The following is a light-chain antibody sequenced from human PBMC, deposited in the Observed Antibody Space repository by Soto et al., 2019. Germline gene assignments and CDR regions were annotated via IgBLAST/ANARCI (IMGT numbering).Light chain of an antibody. J-gene: IGLJ1*01. CDR1: SSDVGSYNL. V-gene: IGLV2-23*01. CDR2: ERS. Sequence: QSALTQPASVSGSPGQSITISCTGTSSDVGSYNLVSWYQQHPGKAPKLIIYERSGRPSGVSNRFSGSKSGNTASLTISGLQAEDEADYYCCSYAGSSTFYVFGTGTKLTVL. CDR3: CSYAGSSTFYV.